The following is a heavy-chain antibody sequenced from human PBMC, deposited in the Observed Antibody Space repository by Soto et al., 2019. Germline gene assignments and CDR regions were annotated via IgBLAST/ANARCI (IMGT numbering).Heavy chain of an antibody. V-gene: IGHV4-59*08. CDR2: IYYSGST. CDR3: ARQVDYGDYPLDY. Sequence: SETLSFTCTASGGSISSYDGSWIRQPPGKGLEWIGYIYYSGSTNYNPSLKSRVTISVDTSKNQFSLKLSSVTAADTAVYYCARQVDYGDYPLDYWGQGTLVTVSS. D-gene: IGHD4-17*01. CDR1: GGSISSYD. J-gene: IGHJ4*02.